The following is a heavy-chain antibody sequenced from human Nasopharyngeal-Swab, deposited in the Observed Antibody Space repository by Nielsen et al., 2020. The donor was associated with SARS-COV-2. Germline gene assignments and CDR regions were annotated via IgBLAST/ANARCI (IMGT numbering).Heavy chain of an antibody. CDR2: IYYRGST. CDR1: GGSISSYY. D-gene: IGHD3-10*01. Sequence: SETLSPTCTVSGGSISSYYWSWIRQPPGKGLEWIGYIYYRGSTNYNPSLKSRVTISVDTSKNQFSLKLSSVTAADTAVYYCARGGVVWFGELLRWFDPWGQGTLVTVSS. J-gene: IGHJ5*02. V-gene: IGHV4-59*01. CDR3: ARGGVVWFGELLRWFDP.